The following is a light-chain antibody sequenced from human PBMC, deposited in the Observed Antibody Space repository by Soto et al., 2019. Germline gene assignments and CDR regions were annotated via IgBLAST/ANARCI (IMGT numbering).Light chain of an antibody. CDR2: GAS. J-gene: IGKJ5*01. CDR1: QSVRSN. V-gene: IGKV3-15*01. Sequence: EIVMTQSPATLSVSPGERVTLSCRASQSVRSNLAWYQQKPGQAPRLLIYGASTRATGLPARFSGSGSGTDFTLTISSLQSEDFAVYCCQQYNNWPPIPFGQGTRLEIK. CDR3: QQYNNWPPIP.